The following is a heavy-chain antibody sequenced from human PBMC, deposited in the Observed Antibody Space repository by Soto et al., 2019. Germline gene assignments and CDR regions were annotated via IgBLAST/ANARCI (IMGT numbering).Heavy chain of an antibody. D-gene: IGHD3-3*01. CDR1: GGCLSSSH. CDR3: ARSPYDDFWSRYSYDAFDI. Sequence: SVTLSLTCIVSGGCLSSSHWSWIRQPPGKGLEWIGYIYYSGSSNYNSSLKSRVTISVDTSKNQFSLKLSSVTAADTAVYYCARSPYDDFWSRYSYDAFDIWGQGTMVTVSS. V-gene: IGHV4-59*01. CDR2: IYYSGSS. J-gene: IGHJ3*02.